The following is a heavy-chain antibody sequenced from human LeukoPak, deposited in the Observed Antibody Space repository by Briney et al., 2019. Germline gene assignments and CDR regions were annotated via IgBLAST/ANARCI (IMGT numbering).Heavy chain of an antibody. CDR2: IYYSGST. Sequence: PSETLSLTCTVSGGSISSGGYYWSWIRQHPGKGLEWIGYIYYSGSTYYNPSLKSRVTISVDTSKNQFSLKLSSVTAADTAVYYCARDRSLTERYYFDYWGQGTLVTVSS. J-gene: IGHJ4*02. CDR3: ARDRSLTERYYFDY. V-gene: IGHV4-31*03. D-gene: IGHD3-10*01. CDR1: GGSISSGGYY.